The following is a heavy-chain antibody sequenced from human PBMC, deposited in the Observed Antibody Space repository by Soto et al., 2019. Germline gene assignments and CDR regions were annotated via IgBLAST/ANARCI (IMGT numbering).Heavy chain of an antibody. D-gene: IGHD3-3*01. CDR1: GFTFSSYA. Sequence: PGGSLRLSCAASGFTFSSYAMSWVRQAPGKGLEWVSAISGSGGSTYYADSVKGRFTISRDNSKNTLYLQMNSLRAEDTAVYYCANCFGVGALALDYYGMDVWGQGTTVTVSS. CDR3: ANCFGVGALALDYYGMDV. J-gene: IGHJ6*02. CDR2: ISGSGGST. V-gene: IGHV3-23*01.